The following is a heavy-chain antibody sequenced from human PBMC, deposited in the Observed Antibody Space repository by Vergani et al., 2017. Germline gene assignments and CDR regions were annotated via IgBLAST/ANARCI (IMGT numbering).Heavy chain of an antibody. D-gene: IGHD2-21*02. CDR2: IFHSGTT. V-gene: IGHV4-38-2*01. J-gene: IGHJ4*01. CDR3: ARHNLWGDSQTGIEV. Sequence: QVQLQESGPGLVKPSETLSLTCAVSGYSISSGSYWAWIRQPPGKGLEWIGSIFHSGTTNYNPSIESLVTISVDTSRNQFSLRLSSVTAADTAVYYCARHNLWGDSQTGIEVWGLGTLVIVSS. CDR1: GYSISSGSY.